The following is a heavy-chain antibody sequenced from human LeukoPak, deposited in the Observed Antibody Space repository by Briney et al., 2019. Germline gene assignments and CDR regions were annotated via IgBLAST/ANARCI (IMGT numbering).Heavy chain of an antibody. Sequence: GGSLRLSCAVSGFTFSSYAMSWVRQAPGKGLEWVPDISGSGHDTYYADSVKGRFTISRDNSKNTLYLQINSLRAEDTAVYYCATLWIGDLYYYYMDVWGKGTTVTVSS. CDR1: GFTFSSYA. D-gene: IGHD3-10*01. CDR2: ISGSGHDT. J-gene: IGHJ6*03. V-gene: IGHV3-23*01. CDR3: ATLWIGDLYYYYMDV.